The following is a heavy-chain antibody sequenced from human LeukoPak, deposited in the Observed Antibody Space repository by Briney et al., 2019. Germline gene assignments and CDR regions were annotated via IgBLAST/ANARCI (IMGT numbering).Heavy chain of an antibody. CDR1: GFTFSRYW. CDR3: AREDHSNYNY. Sequence: PGGSLRLSCAASGFTFSRYWMAWVRQAPGKGLERVASIKQGGGEKFYMESVKGRFTISKDNARNSLYLQMNSLRVEDTAVYYCAREDHSNYNYWGQGTLVTVSS. CDR2: IKQGGGEK. V-gene: IGHV3-7*01. D-gene: IGHD4-11*01. J-gene: IGHJ4*02.